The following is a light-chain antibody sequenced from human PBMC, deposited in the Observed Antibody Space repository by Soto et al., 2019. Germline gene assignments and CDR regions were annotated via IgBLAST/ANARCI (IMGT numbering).Light chain of an antibody. V-gene: IGLV2-11*01. CDR2: NVN. CDR1: SSDVGSYDY. Sequence: QSALIQPPSVSGPPGQAVTISCTGTSSDVGSYDYVSWYQQHPGTVPKPMMYNVNTQPSGVPDRFSGSKSGKMASMTISGLQAEDEADYYWYSYTSSATNLVFGGGTQLTVL. CDR3: YSYTSSATNLV. J-gene: IGLJ3*02.